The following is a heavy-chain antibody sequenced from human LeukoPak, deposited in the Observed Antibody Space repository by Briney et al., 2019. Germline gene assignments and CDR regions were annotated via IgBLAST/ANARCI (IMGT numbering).Heavy chain of an antibody. CDR2: IQYDGSTI. CDR3: ARGTMVRGINFDC. V-gene: IGHV3-30*02. D-gene: IGHD3-10*01. CDR1: GFTFTNSG. J-gene: IGHJ4*02. Sequence: GGSLRLSCAASGFTFTNSGMHWVRQAPGKGLEWVAFIQYDGSTISYADSVEGRFTISRDNSKNTLYLQMNSLRPEDTAVYYCARGTMVRGINFDCWGQGTLVTVSS.